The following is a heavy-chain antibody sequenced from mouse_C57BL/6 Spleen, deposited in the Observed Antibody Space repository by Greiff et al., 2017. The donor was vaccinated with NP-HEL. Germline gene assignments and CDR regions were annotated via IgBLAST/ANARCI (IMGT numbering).Heavy chain of an antibody. Sequence: VQLQQSGPELVKPGASVKISCTASGYTFTDYYMNWVQQSPGKSLEWIGDINPNNGGTSYNQKFKGKATLTVDKSSSTAYMQLRSLTSEDSAVYYCARSDDDGLYAMDYWGQGTTVTVSS. CDR1: GYTFTDYY. CDR2: INPNNGGT. V-gene: IGHV1-26*01. J-gene: IGHJ4*01. D-gene: IGHD2-4*01. CDR3: ARSDDDGLYAMDY.